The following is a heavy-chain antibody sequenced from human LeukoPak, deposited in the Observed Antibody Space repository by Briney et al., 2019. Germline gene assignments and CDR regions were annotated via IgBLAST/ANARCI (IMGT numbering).Heavy chain of an antibody. V-gene: IGHV1-2*02. CDR3: TSDIAVVPTATQGLY. J-gene: IGHJ4*02. D-gene: IGHD2-2*01. Sequence: GASVKVSCKASGYTFTDYYMHWVRQAPGQGLEWMGLINPKSGGTDYAQKLQGRVTMTRDTSINTAYMELSGLRSDDTAVYYCTSDIAVVPTATQGLYWGQGTLVAVSS. CDR2: INPKSGGT. CDR1: GYTFTDYY.